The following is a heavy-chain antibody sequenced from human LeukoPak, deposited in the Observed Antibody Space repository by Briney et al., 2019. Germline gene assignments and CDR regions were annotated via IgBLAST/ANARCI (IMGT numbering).Heavy chain of an antibody. CDR2: INYSGGT. V-gene: IGHV4-59*01. J-gene: IGHJ4*02. CDR3: ARGQKYRSGYTVTELGSGYFDY. CDR1: SGSISTYY. Sequence: PSETLSLTCSVSSGSISTYYWSWIRQPPGKGVDWLWDINYSGGTSYNPSLKSRVTISVGTSKNQVCLRRSSVTAADTAVYYCARGQKYRSGYTVTELGSGYFDYWGQGTLVTVSS. D-gene: IGHD5-18*01.